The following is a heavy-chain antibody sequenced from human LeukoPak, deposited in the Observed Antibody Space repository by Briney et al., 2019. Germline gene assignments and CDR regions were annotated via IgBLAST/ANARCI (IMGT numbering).Heavy chain of an antibody. D-gene: IGHD3-22*01. CDR3: ARGWYYDSSGYPTSGYFQH. CDR2: INPSGGST. V-gene: IGHV1-46*01. J-gene: IGHJ1*01. Sequence: ASVKVSCKASGYTFTNYYMHWVRQAPGQGLEWMGIINPSGGSTSYAQKFQGRVTMTRDTSTSTVYMELSSLRSEDTAVYYCARGWYYDSSGYPTSGYFQHWGQGTLVTVSS. CDR1: GYTFTNYY.